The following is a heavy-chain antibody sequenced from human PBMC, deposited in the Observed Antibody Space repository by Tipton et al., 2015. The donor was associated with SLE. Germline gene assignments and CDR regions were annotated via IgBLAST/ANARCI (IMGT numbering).Heavy chain of an antibody. D-gene: IGHD6-13*01. Sequence: QLVQSGAVVKKPGASVKVSCKASGYTCTSYGISWVRQAPGQRLVWMGWISAYKGNTNYAQKLQDRVTMTTYTSTSTADIELRSLRSDDTAVYYCARYRGTAAGRAGYWGRGPLVTVCS. CDR3: ARYRGTAAGRAGY. J-gene: IGHJ4*02. CDR1: GYTCTSYG. V-gene: IGHV1-18*01. CDR2: ISAYKGNT.